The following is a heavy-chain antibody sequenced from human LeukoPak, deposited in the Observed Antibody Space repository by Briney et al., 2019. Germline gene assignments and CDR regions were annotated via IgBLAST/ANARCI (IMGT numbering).Heavy chain of an antibody. CDR3: ASGILWFGEGVPYYFDY. Sequence: SETLSLTCAVYGGLFSGYYWSWIRQPPGKGLEWIGEINHSGSTNYNPSLKSRVTISVDTSKNQFSLKLSSVTAADTAVYYCASGILWFGEGVPYYFDYWGQGTLVTVSS. CDR2: INHSGST. CDR1: GGLFSGYY. D-gene: IGHD3-10*01. V-gene: IGHV4-34*01. J-gene: IGHJ4*02.